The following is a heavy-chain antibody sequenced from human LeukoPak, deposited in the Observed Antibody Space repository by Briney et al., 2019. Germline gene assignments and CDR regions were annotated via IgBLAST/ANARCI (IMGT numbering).Heavy chain of an antibody. V-gene: IGHV3-48*01. Sequence: GGSLRLSCAASGFTFSSYSMNWVRQTPGKGLEWISYIRSSSDTVYYADSVKGRFTISTDNAKNSLYLQMNSLRAEDTALYYCARDDGYAFDIWGQGTMVTVSS. CDR2: IRSSSDTV. D-gene: IGHD6-25*01. J-gene: IGHJ3*02. CDR1: GFTFSSYS. CDR3: ARDDGYAFDI.